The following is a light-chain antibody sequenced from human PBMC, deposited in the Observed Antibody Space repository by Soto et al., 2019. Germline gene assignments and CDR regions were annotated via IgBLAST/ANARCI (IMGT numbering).Light chain of an antibody. CDR1: SSNIGAGYD. J-gene: IGLJ1*01. CDR3: PSYDSSLSGSYV. V-gene: IGLV1-40*01. Sequence: QSALTQPPSVSGAPGQRITISCTGSSSNIGAGYDVHWYQQLPGTAPKLLIYDNTNRPSGVPDRFSGSKSGTSASLAITGLQAEDESYYYCPSYDSSLSGSYVFGTGTKVTV. CDR2: DNT.